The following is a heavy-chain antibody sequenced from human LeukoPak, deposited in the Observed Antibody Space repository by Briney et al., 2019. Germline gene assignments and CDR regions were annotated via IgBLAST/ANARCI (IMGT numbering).Heavy chain of an antibody. CDR2: IYDSGST. Sequence: PSETLSLTCTVSGGSIRSSYYYWGWIRQPPGKGLEWIGGIYDSGSTYYNPSLKSRVTISVDTSKNQFSLKLSSVTAADTAVYYCARASRPRIQLWLSPRRVDWFDPWGQGTLVTVSS. V-gene: IGHV4-39*07. CDR1: GGSIRSSYYY. CDR3: ARASRPRIQLWLSPRRVDWFDP. D-gene: IGHD5-18*01. J-gene: IGHJ5*02.